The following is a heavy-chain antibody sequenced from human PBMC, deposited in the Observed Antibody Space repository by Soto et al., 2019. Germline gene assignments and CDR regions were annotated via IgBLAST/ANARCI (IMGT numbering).Heavy chain of an antibody. CDR1: GGTFSIYT. J-gene: IGHJ5*02. CDR2: IIPILGIA. V-gene: IGHV1-69*04. CDR3: ARDSRGRERLARTNWFDP. Sequence: GASVKVSCKASGGTFSIYTISWVRQAPGQGLEWMGRIIPILGIANYAQKFQGRVTITADKSTSTAYMELSSLRSEDTAVYYCARDSRGRERLARTNWFDPWGQGTLVTVSS. D-gene: IGHD2-15*01.